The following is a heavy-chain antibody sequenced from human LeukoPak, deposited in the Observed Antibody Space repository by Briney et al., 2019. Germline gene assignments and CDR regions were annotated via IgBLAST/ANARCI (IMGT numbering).Heavy chain of an antibody. V-gene: IGHV4-39*07. Sequence: PSETLSLTCPVSGDSISSRTNYWGWIRQPPGKGLEWIGCIYYNGNTYYNPSLRSRITISLDTSKNQFSLKLTSVTAADTAVYYCASSGGDIVVVPAAHLEYWGQGTLVTVSS. CDR1: GDSISSRTNY. J-gene: IGHJ4*02. CDR3: ASSGGDIVVVPAAHLEY. CDR2: IYYNGNT. D-gene: IGHD2-2*01.